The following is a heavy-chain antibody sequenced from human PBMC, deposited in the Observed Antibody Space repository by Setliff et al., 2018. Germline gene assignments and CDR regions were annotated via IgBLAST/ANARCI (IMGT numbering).Heavy chain of an antibody. D-gene: IGHD3-3*01. CDR1: GDSINSYPYY. CDR2: IKHSGST. V-gene: IGHV4-39*07. CDR3: ARRRGGDYNFWSGYYRWFDP. J-gene: IGHJ5*02. Sequence: SETLSLTCTVSGDSINSYPYYWGWIRQPPGKGLEWIGNIKHSGSTNSNPSLKSRVTISVNTSKNQFSLKLSALTPADTAVYYCARRRGGDYNFWSGYYRWFDPWGQGTLVTVSS.